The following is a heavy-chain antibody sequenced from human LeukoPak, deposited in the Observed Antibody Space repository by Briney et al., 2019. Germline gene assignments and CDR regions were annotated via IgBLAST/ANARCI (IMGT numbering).Heavy chain of an antibody. CDR3: AKVPPGVAYGDYEGY. J-gene: IGHJ4*02. CDR1: GFTFSSYA. V-gene: IGHV3-23*01. Sequence: PGGSLRLSCAASGFTFSSYAMSWVRQAPGKGLERVSAISGSGGSTYYADSVRGRFTISRDNSKNTLYLQMNSLRAEDTAVYYCAKVPPGVAYGDYEGYWGQGTLVTVSS. D-gene: IGHD4-17*01. CDR2: ISGSGGST.